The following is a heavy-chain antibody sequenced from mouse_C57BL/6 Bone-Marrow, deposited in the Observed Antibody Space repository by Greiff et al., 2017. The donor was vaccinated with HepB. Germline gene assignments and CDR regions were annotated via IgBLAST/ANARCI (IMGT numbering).Heavy chain of an antibody. CDR3: AREKMITYAMDY. V-gene: IGHV5-4*01. CDR2: ISDGGSYT. CDR1: GFTFSSYA. D-gene: IGHD2-4*01. J-gene: IGHJ4*01. Sequence: EVKLQESGGGLVKPGGSLKLSCAASGFTFSSYAMSWVRQTPEKRLEWVATISDGGSYTYYPDNVKGRFTISRDNAKNNLYLQMSHLKSEDTAMYYCAREKMITYAMDYWGQGTSVTVSS.